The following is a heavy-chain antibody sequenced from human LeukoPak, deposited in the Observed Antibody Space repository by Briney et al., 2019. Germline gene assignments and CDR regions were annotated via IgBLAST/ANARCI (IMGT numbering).Heavy chain of an antibody. CDR2: INDKGVDK. CDR1: GFIFSKYG. D-gene: IGHD2-8*02. J-gene: IGHJ3*02. V-gene: IGHV3-30*02. CDR3: ARDSTGWQADSFDI. Sequence: GGSLRLSCGASGFIFSKYGMHWVRQAPGKGLEWVAFINDKGVDKNYADSVKGRFTISRDNSKNTLVLQMNSLRSEDTAVYFCARDSTGWQADSFDIWGQGTKVTVSA.